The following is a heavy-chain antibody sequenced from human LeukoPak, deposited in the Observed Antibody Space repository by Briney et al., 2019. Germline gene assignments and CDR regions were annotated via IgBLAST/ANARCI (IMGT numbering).Heavy chain of an antibody. CDR2: FDPEDGET. Sequence: ASVKVSCKVSGYTLTELSMHWVRQAPGKGLEWMGGFDPEDGETIYAQKFQGRVTMTEDTSTDTAYMELSSLRSEDTAVYYCATGYSSGWFWVQRHWGQGTLVTVSS. J-gene: IGHJ4*02. CDR1: GYTLTELS. D-gene: IGHD6-19*01. V-gene: IGHV1-24*01. CDR3: ATGYSSGWFWVQRH.